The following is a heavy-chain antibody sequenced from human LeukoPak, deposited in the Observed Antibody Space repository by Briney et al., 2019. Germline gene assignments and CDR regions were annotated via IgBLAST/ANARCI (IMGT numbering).Heavy chain of an antibody. J-gene: IGHJ5*02. V-gene: IGHV4-34*01. CDR1: GGSLSDYY. Sequence: PSETLSLTCAVYGGSLSDYYWSWIRQPPGKGLEWIGEINHSGSTNYNPSLKSRVTISVDTSKNQFSLKLSSVTTADTAVYYCARVSLIYDYVWGSYRSNWFDPWGQGTLVTVSS. D-gene: IGHD3-16*02. CDR2: INHSGST. CDR3: ARVSLIYDYVWGSYRSNWFDP.